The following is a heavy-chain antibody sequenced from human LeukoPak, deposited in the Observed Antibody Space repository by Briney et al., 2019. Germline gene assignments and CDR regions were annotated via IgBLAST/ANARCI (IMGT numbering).Heavy chain of an antibody. CDR3: ARDRPNYDFWSGYHLSLDY. D-gene: IGHD3-3*01. Sequence: SVKVSCKASGYTFTSYGISWVRQAPGQGLEWMGWISGYNGNTNYAQKLQGRVTMTTDTSTSTAYMELRSLRSDDTAVYYCARDRPNYDFWSGYHLSLDYWGQGTLVTVSS. CDR1: GYTFTSYG. CDR2: ISGYNGNT. J-gene: IGHJ4*02. V-gene: IGHV1-18*01.